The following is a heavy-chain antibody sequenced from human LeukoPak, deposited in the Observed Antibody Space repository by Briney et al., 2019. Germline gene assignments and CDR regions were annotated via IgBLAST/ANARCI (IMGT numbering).Heavy chain of an antibody. J-gene: IGHJ4*02. CDR3: ARARGSGSPYFDY. V-gene: IGHV3-21*01. Sequence: GGSLRLSCAASGFTFSSYSMNWVRQAPGKGLEWVSSISSSSSYIYYADSVKGRFTISRDNAKNSLYLQMNSLRAEDTAVYYCARARGSGSPYFDYWGQGTLVTVSS. CDR1: GFTFSSYS. D-gene: IGHD3-10*01. CDR2: ISSSSSYI.